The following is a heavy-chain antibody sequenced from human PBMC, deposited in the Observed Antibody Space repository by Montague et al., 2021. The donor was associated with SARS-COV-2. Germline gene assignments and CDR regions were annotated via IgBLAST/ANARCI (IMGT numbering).Heavy chain of an antibody. D-gene: IGHD6-19*01. J-gene: IGHJ6*02. CDR1: GGSISSYY. V-gene: IGHV4-59*01. CDR3: ARAGWAVAGIYYYYGMDV. Sequence: SETLSLTCTVSGGSISSYYWSWIRQPPGKGLEWIGYIYYSGSTNYNPSLKSRVTISVDTSKNQFSLKLSSVTAADTAVYYCARAGWAVAGIYYYYGMDVWGQGTTVTVSS. CDR2: IYYSGST.